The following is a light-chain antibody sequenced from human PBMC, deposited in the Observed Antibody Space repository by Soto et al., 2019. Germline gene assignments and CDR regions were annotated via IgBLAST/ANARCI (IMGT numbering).Light chain of an antibody. CDR1: KLGDKY. CDR2: QVS. J-gene: IGLJ2*01. V-gene: IGLV3-1*01. Sequence: SYELTQPPSVSVSPGQTASITCSGDKLGDKYACWYQQKPGQSPVLVIYQVSKRPSGIPERFSGSNSGNTATLTISGTQAMDEAHYYCQAWDSSTDVLFRRGTKVTVL. CDR3: QAWDSSTDVL.